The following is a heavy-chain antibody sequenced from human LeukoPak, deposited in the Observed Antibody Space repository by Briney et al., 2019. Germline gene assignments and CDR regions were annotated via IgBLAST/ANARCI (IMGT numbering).Heavy chain of an antibody. D-gene: IGHD5-18*01. J-gene: IGHJ4*02. CDR2: IYYSGST. CDR3: ARVQRGYSYGLDY. V-gene: IGHV4-59*01. Sequence: PSETLSLTCTVSGGSISSYYWSWIRQPPGKGLEWIGYIYYSGSTNYNPSLKSRVTISVDTSKNQFSLKLSSVTAADTAVYYCARVQRGYSYGLDYWGQGTLVTVSS. CDR1: GGSISSYY.